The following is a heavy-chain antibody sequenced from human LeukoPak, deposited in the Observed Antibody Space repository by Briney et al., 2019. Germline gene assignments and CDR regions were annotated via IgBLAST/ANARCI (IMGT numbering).Heavy chain of an antibody. CDR2: IIPILGIA. D-gene: IGHD1-26*01. V-gene: IGHV1-69*04. CDR3: ARGKSGSYYRGFDY. J-gene: IGHJ4*02. Sequence: SVKVSCKASGGTFSCYAISWVRQAPGQGLGWMGRIIPILGIANYAQKFQGRVTITADKSTSTAYMELSSLRSEDTAVYYCARGKSGSYYRGFDYWGQGTLVTVSS. CDR1: GGTFSCYA.